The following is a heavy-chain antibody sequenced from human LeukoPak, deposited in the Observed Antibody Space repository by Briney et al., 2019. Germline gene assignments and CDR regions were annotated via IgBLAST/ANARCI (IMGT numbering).Heavy chain of an antibody. V-gene: IGHV3-48*01. CDR1: GFTFSSYA. J-gene: IGHJ4*02. CDR2: ISSSSSTI. CDR3: ATRSLRFLEWLLGV. Sequence: GGSLRLSCAASGFTFSSYAMHWVRQAPGKGLEWVSYISSSSSTIYYADSVKGRFTISRDNAKNSLYLQMNSLRAEDTAVYYCATRSLRFLEWLLGVWGQGTLVTVSS. D-gene: IGHD3-3*01.